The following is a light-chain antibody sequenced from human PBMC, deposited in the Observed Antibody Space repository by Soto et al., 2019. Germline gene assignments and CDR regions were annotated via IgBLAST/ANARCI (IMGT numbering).Light chain of an antibody. V-gene: IGLV2-8*01. CDR3: GSFAASNTLF. Sequence: QSVLTQPPSASGSPGQSVTISCTGTGSDVGGYNYVSWYQQHPGKAPKLVIFDVSMRPSGVPDRFSGSKSGNTASLTVSGLQAEDEADYYCGSFAASNTLFFGRGTKVTVL. CDR2: DVS. CDR1: GSDVGGYNY. J-gene: IGLJ1*01.